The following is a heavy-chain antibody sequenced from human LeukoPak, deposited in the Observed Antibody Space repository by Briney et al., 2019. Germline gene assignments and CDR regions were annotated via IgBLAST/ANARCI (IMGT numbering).Heavy chain of an antibody. Sequence: ASVKVSCKSSGGTFGSYTISWVRQAPGQGLEWMGRIIPILGIANYAQKFQGRVTITTDESTSTAYMELSSLRSEDTAVYYCASMEPYYGDYETYWYFDLWGRGTLVTVSS. CDR3: ASMEPYYGDYETYWYFDL. CDR2: IIPILGIA. J-gene: IGHJ2*01. V-gene: IGHV1-69*02. D-gene: IGHD4-17*01. CDR1: GGTFGSYT.